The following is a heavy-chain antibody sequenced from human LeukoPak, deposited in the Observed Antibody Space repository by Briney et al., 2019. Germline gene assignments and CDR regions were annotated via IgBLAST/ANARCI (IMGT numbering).Heavy chain of an antibody. V-gene: IGHV4-34*01. CDR2: INHSGST. CDR1: GGSISSYY. J-gene: IGHJ4*02. Sequence: SETLSLTCTVSGGSISSYYWSWIRQPPGKGLEWIGEINHSGSTNYNPSLKSRVTISVDTSKNQFSLKLSSVTAADTAVYYCARIGIAVAGIDYWGQGTLVTVSS. CDR3: ARIGIAVAGIDY. D-gene: IGHD6-19*01.